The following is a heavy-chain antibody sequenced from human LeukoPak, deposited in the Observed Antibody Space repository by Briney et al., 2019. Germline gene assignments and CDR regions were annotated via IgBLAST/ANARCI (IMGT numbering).Heavy chain of an antibody. CDR3: ARGNYDYVWGSYRDEAFDI. CDR2: INHSGST. V-gene: IGHV4-34*01. CDR1: GGSFSGYY. Sequence: PSETLSLTCAVYGGSFSGYYWSWIRQTPGKGLEWIGEINHSGSTNYNPSLKSRVTISLDTSKNQFSLKLSSVTAADTAVYYCARGNYDYVWGSYRDEAFDIWGQGTMVTVSS. J-gene: IGHJ3*02. D-gene: IGHD3-16*02.